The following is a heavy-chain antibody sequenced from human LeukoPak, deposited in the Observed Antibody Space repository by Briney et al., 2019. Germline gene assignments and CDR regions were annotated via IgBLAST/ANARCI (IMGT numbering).Heavy chain of an antibody. CDR3: ARDSDCSSTSCENQYYYYYGMDV. Sequence: ASVRVSCKASGYTFTIYGISWVRQAPGEGGEWMGWISAYNGNTNYAQKLQGRVTITRDTSASTAYMELSSLRSEDTAVYYCARDSDCSSTSCENQYYYYYGMDVWGQGTTVTVSS. CDR1: GYTFTIYG. J-gene: IGHJ6*02. V-gene: IGHV1-18*01. D-gene: IGHD2-2*01. CDR2: ISAYNGNT.